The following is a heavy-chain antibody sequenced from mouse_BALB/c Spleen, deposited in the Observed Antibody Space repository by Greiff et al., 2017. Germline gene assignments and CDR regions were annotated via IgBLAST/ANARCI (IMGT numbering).Heavy chain of an antibody. CDR3: ASRGYYGSGRNYYAMDY. V-gene: IGHV5-17*02. Sequence: EVHLVESGGGLVQPGGSRKLSCAASGFTFSSFGMHWVRQSPEKGLEWVAYISSGSSTIYYADTVKGRFTISRDNPKNTLFLQMTSLRSEDTAMYYCASRGYYGSGRNYYAMDYWGQGTSVTVSA. J-gene: IGHJ4*01. CDR2: ISSGSSTI. D-gene: IGHD1-1*01. CDR1: GFTFSSFG.